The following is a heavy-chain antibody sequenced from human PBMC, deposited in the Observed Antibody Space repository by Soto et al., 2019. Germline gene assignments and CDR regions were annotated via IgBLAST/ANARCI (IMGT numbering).Heavy chain of an antibody. J-gene: IGHJ4*02. CDR2: IRSKAYGGTT. D-gene: IGHD3-3*01. CDR3: TRAPWAEGFLEWLLNFDY. Sequence: GWSLRLSCTSSVFTFGDYAMSWVRQAPGKGLEWVGFIRSKAYGGTTEYAASVKGRFTISRDDSKSIAYLQMNSLKTEDTAVYYCTRAPWAEGFLEWLLNFDYWGQGTLVTVSS. V-gene: IGHV3-49*04. CDR1: VFTFGDYA.